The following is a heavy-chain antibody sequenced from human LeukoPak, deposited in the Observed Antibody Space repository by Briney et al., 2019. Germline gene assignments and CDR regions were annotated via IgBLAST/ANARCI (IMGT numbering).Heavy chain of an antibody. V-gene: IGHV3-11*01. CDR1: GFTFSDYY. CDR2: ISSSGSTI. CDR3: ARALVISTAGSEFDP. J-gene: IGHJ5*02. D-gene: IGHD3-22*01. Sequence: GGYLRLSCAASGFTFSDYYMSWIRQAPGKGLEWVSYISSSGSTIYYADSVKGRFTISRDNAKNSLYLQMNSLRAEDTAVYYCARALVISTAGSEFDPWGQGTLVTVSS.